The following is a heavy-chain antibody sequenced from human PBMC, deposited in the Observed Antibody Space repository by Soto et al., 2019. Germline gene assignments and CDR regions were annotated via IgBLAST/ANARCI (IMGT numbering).Heavy chain of an antibody. CDR2: IYYSGST. V-gene: IGHV4-31*03. CDR3: ARIYDFWSGHGAFDI. J-gene: IGHJ3*02. CDR1: GGSVNSNGYY. Sequence: QVRLQESGPGLVKPSQTLSLTCTVSGGSVNSNGYYWSWIRQHPVKGLEFIGHIYYSGSTYYTPSLESRTTKSRDTSKNPFALELTSVTAADTDVYYCARIYDFWSGHGAFDIWGQGSMVTVSS. D-gene: IGHD3-3*01.